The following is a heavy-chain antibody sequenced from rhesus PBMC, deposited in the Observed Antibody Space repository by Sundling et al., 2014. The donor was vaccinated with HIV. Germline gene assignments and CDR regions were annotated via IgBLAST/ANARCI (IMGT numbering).Heavy chain of an antibody. CDR3: AIEGVYGTTVDY. J-gene: IGHJ4*01. CDR1: GGSINSSNF. CDR2: IYGGGGST. Sequence: QVQLQESGPAVVKPSETLSLTCAVSGGSINSSNFWSWIRQAPGKGLEWIGRIYGGGGSTDYNPSLKSRVTISRDTSKNQFSLKLSSVTAADTAVYYCAIEGVYGTTVDYWGQGVLVTVSS. D-gene: IGHD6-13*01. V-gene: IGHV4-93*01.